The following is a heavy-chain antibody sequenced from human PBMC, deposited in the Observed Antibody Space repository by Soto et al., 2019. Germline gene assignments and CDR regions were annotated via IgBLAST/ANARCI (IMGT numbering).Heavy chain of an antibody. V-gene: IGHV4-59*01. D-gene: IGHD1-26*01. J-gene: IGHJ4*02. CDR1: GGSISPYY. CDR2: ISYSGNP. CDR3: ARGVGSSPPRY. Sequence: WETLSLTCTVSGGSISPYYWSWIRQSPGKGLEWIGYISYSGNPYYSPSLKSRVIMSLDTSKNQITLKVASATAADTAVYFCARGVGSSPPRYWGQGTLVTVSS.